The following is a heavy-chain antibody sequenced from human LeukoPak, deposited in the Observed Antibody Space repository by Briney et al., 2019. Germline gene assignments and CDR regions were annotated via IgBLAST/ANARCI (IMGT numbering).Heavy chain of an antibody. V-gene: IGHV4-39*01. CDR3: ASEASYYYDSSPDY. CDR2: IYYSGST. J-gene: IGHJ4*02. CDR1: GGSISSSSYY. Sequence: SETLSLTCTVSGGSISSSSYYWGWIRLPPGKGLEWIGSIYYSGSTYYNPSLKSRVTISVDTSKNQFSLKLSSVTAADTAVYYCASEASYYYDSSPDYWGQGTLVTVSS. D-gene: IGHD3-22*01.